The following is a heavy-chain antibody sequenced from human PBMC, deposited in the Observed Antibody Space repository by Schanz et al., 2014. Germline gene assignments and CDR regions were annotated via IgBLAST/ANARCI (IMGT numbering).Heavy chain of an antibody. Sequence: QVQLVQSGSELKKPGASVKVSCKASGYTFTEYFLHWVRQAPGQGLEWMGWINPNSGETNYEQKFKGRVTLTSDTSISTAFMELSGLTSDDTATYFCARARYTGYDCSGYWGQGTLLIVSS. V-gene: IGHV1-2*02. J-gene: IGHJ4*02. CDR2: INPNSGET. CDR3: ARARYTGYDCSGY. D-gene: IGHD5-12*01. CDR1: GYTFTEYF.